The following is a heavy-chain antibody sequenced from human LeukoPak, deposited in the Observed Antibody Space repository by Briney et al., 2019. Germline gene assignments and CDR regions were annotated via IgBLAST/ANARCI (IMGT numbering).Heavy chain of an antibody. J-gene: IGHJ3*02. V-gene: IGHV3-15*01. D-gene: IGHD3-16*01. CDR1: GFTFSSYS. Sequence: PGGSLRLSCAASGFTFSSYSMNWVRQAPGKGLEWVGRIKSKTDGGTTDYAAPVKGRFTISRDDSKNTLYLQMNSLKTEDTAVYYCTTVYYGYVFWPQIADAFDIWGQGTMVTVSS. CDR2: IKSKTDGGTT. CDR3: TTVYYGYVFWPQIADAFDI.